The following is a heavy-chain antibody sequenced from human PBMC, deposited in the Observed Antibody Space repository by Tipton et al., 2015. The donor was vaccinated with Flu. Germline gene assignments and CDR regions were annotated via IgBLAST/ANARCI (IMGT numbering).Heavy chain of an antibody. CDR3: ARDLQPYYYYYYMDV. Sequence: SLRLSCAASGFTFSDFYMSWIRQAPGKGLEWVSYIGGRDTVVNYSDSVRGRFTISRDNAENSLYLQMNSLRAEDTAVYYCARDLQPYYYYYYMDVWGKGTTVTVSS. J-gene: IGHJ6*03. CDR2: IGGRDTVV. V-gene: IGHV3-11*04. CDR1: GFTFSDFY. D-gene: IGHD4-11*01.